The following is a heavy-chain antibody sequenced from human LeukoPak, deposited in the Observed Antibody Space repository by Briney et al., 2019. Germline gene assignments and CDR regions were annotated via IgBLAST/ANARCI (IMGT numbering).Heavy chain of an antibody. CDR3: ARDRLASYYDILTGYENYMDV. V-gene: IGHV1-2*02. CDR2: INPNSGGT. D-gene: IGHD3-9*01. J-gene: IGHJ6*03. CDR1: GYTFITYA. Sequence: GASVKVSCKGSGYTFITYAMHWVRQAPGQGLEWMGWINPNSGGTNYAQKFQGRVTMTRDTSISTAYMELSRLRSDDTAVYYCARDRLASYYDILTGYENYMDVWGKGTTVTVSS.